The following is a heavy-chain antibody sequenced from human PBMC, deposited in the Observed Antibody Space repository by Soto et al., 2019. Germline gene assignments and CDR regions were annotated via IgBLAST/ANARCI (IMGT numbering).Heavy chain of an antibody. V-gene: IGHV5-51*01. CDR1: GYSFTSYW. Sequence: GESLKISCKGSGYSFTSYWIGWVRQMPGKGLGWMGIIYPGDSDTRYSPSFQGQVTISADKSISTAYLQWSSLKASDTAMYYCARPPSYGSGSYSAFDIWGQGTMVTVSS. CDR3: ARPPSYGSGSYSAFDI. CDR2: IYPGDSDT. J-gene: IGHJ3*02. D-gene: IGHD3-10*01.